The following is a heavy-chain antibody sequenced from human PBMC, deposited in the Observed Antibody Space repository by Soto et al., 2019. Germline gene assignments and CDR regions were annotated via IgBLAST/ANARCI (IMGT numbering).Heavy chain of an antibody. V-gene: IGHV1-69*06. CDR2: VIPIFGTP. Sequence: QVQLVQSGAEVKKPGSSVKVSCKSCGGTFGSYAISWVRQAPGQGLEWMGGVIPIFGTPHYAQKFDGRVTITADIPTSTAYLELSSLKSADTAVYYCAKIRWTISLQEEDAIWGQGTLVTVSS. D-gene: IGHD2-15*01. CDR1: GGTFGSYA. J-gene: IGHJ4*02. CDR3: AKIRWTISLQEEDAI.